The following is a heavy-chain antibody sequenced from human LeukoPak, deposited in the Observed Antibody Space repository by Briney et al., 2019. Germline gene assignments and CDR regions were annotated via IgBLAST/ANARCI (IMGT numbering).Heavy chain of an antibody. V-gene: IGHV1-2*02. CDR2: INPNTGGT. D-gene: IGHD6-13*01. J-gene: IGHJ6*02. Sequence: ASVNVSCKASGYAFTAYYMHWVRQAPGQGLEWMGWINPNTGGTNYAQKFQGRVTMTRDTSISTAYMELNSLGSDGTAVYYCARADCVGSSCYGMDVWGQGSTVTVSS. CDR3: ARADCVGSSCYGMDV. CDR1: GYAFTAYY.